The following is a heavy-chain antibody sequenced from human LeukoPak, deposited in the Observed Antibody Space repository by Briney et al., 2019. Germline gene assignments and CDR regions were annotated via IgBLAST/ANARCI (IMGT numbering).Heavy chain of an antibody. V-gene: IGHV3-74*01. J-gene: IGHJ4*02. CDR1: GFTFNYFW. Sequence: PGGSLRLSCAASGFTFNYFWMHWVRQVPGKGPVWVSGINNDGTATYYADSVKSRFTISRDNAKNTGYLQMNGLRAEDTTVYYCATVSEYWGQGTLVTVSS. CDR2: INNDGTAT. CDR3: ATVSEY.